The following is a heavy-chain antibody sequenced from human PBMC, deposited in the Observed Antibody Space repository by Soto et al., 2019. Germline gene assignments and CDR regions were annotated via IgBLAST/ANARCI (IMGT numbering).Heavy chain of an antibody. CDR3: ARVGSPSPSVIWFFHL. J-gene: IGHJ2*01. D-gene: IGHD2-21*01. Sequence: SVKVSCKASGGSFRTYSINWVRQAPGQGLEWMGGIIPMLAAPTYAQKFQGRLTITADESTTTVYMELSSLNSEDTAVYYCARVGSPSPSVIWFFHLWGRGTLVTVSS. CDR2: IIPMLAAP. V-gene: IGHV1-69*13. CDR1: GGSFRTYS.